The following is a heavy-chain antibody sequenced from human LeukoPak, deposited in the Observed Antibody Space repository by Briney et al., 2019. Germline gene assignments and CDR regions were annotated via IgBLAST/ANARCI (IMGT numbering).Heavy chain of an antibody. J-gene: IGHJ3*02. CDR1: GFTFSSYA. Sequence: PGRSLGLSCAASGFTFSSYAMHWVRQAPGKGLEWVAVISYDGSNKYYADSVKGRFTISRGNSKNTLYLQMNSLRAEDTAVYYCARPFWNDSTDLDAFDIWGQGTMVTVSS. V-gene: IGHV3-30-3*01. D-gene: IGHD1-1*01. CDR3: ARPFWNDSTDLDAFDI. CDR2: ISYDGSNK.